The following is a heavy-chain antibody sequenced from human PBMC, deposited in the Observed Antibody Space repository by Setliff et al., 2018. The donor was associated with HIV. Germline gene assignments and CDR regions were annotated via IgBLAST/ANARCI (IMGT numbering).Heavy chain of an antibody. D-gene: IGHD3-3*01. Sequence: GGSLRLSCAASGFAFDNYCMTWVRQAPGKGLEWVSAIGGSTGSTYYADSVKGRFTISTDNSKNTLYLQMNSLRAEDTAVYYCARGRVLEWLLNHWGQGTRVTVSS. CDR2: IGGSTGST. V-gene: IGHV3-23*01. J-gene: IGHJ4*02. CDR3: ARGRVLEWLLNH. CDR1: GFAFDNYC.